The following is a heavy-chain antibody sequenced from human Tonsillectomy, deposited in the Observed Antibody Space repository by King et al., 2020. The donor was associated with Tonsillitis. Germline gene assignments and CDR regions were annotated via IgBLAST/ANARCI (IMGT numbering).Heavy chain of an antibody. CDR1: GFTFSDYY. J-gene: IGHJ1*01. CDR3: ARRGGAAAASGGVYFQH. CDR2: ITSSGNTI. D-gene: IGHD6-13*01. Sequence: VQLVESGGGLVKPGGSLRLSCAASGFTFSDYYMSWVRQAPGKGLEWVSYITSSGNTIYYADSVKGRFTVSRDNAKNSRYLQMNGLRAEDTAVYYCARRGGAAAASGGVYFQHWGQGTLVTVSS. V-gene: IGHV3-11*01.